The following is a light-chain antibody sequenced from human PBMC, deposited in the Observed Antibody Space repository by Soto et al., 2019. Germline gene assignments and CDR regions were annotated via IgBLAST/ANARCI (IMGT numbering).Light chain of an antibody. Sequence: QSALTQPASVSGSPGQSITISCTGTSSDVGAYNYVSWYQQYPGKAPKLMIYEVSNRPSGVSNRFSGSKSGNTASLTISGLKAEEEADYCCSSYTSTNTRYVFGRGPKVTVL. CDR2: EVS. CDR1: SSDVGAYNY. V-gene: IGLV2-14*01. CDR3: SSYTSTNTRYV. J-gene: IGLJ1*01.